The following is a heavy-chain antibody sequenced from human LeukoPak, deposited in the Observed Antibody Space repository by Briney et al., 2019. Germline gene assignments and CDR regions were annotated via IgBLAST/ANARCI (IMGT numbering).Heavy chain of an antibody. J-gene: IGHJ4*02. CDR2: INHSGST. D-gene: IGHD1-26*01. CDR1: GGSFSGYY. CDR3: ARVAWELLDY. V-gene: IGHV4-34*01. Sequence: PSETLSLTCAVYGGSFSGYYWSWIRQPPGKGLEWIGEINHSGSTNYNPSLKSRVTISVDTSKNQFSLKLSSVTAAGTAVYYCARVAWELLDYWGQGTLVTVSS.